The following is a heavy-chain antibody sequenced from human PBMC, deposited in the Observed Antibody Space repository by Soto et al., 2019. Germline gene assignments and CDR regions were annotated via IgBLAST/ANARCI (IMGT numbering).Heavy chain of an antibody. D-gene: IGHD3-16*02. Sequence: GGSLRLSCEASGFTFSSFWMTWVRQAPGKGLEWVANIKQDGSEKYYVTSVTGRFTISRDNDKNSVSLQMNSLRAEDTAVYFCARGGYRNYDYWGQGTLVTVSS. CDR1: GFTFSSFW. V-gene: IGHV3-7*01. J-gene: IGHJ4*02. CDR3: ARGGYRNYDY. CDR2: IKQDGSEK.